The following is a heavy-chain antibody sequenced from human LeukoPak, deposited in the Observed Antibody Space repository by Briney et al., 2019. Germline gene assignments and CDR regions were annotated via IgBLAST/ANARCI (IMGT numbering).Heavy chain of an antibody. CDR3: ASPYYYDSRIDP. Sequence: SETLSLTCTVSVGSICIYYWSWIREPSQTGLEWIGYIYTSRNTNYNPSLKSRVTISVNTSKNQYSLNLSSVTAADTAVYYCASPYYYDSRIDPWGQGTLVTVSS. CDR2: IYTSRNT. V-gene: IGHV4-4*09. J-gene: IGHJ5*02. CDR1: VGSICIYY. D-gene: IGHD3-22*01.